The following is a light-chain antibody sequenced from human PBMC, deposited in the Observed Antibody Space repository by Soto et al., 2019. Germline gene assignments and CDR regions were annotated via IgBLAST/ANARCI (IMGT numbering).Light chain of an antibody. CDR1: QSVSSKW. CDR3: QQYGASVT. Sequence: EIVLTQSPGTLSLSPGDRATLSCRASQSVSSKWIAWYQQKAGQATRLLIYGASSRATGVPERFSGSGSGTDFTLTITRLEPEDFAVYYCQQYGASVTFGPGTTVDIK. V-gene: IGKV3-20*01. CDR2: GAS. J-gene: IGKJ3*01.